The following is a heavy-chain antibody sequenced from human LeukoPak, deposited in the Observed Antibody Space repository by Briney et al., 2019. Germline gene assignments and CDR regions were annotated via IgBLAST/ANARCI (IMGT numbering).Heavy chain of an antibody. V-gene: IGHV4-59*01. J-gene: IGHJ6*02. CDR2: IYYSGST. Sequence: PLGTLSLTCTVSGGSISSYYWSWIRQPPGKGLEWIGYIYYSGSTNYNPSLKSRVTISVDTSKNQFSLKLSSVTAADTAVYYCARAPSPYVWGSSGGMDVWGQGTTVTVSS. CDR3: ARAPSPYVWGSSGGMDV. CDR1: GGSISSYY. D-gene: IGHD3-16*01.